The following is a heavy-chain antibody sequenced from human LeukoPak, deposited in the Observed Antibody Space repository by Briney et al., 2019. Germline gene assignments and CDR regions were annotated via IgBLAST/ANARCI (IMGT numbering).Heavy chain of an antibody. V-gene: IGHV3-48*01. CDR3: TNFKPPAPDALDV. J-gene: IGHJ3*01. D-gene: IGHD2/OR15-2a*01. CDR2: ISGRGTI. CDR1: GFTFSDYS. Sequence: PGGSLRLSCAASGFTFSDYSMNWVRQAQGRGLEWISYISGRGTIYYADSVKGRFTISRDNAQRLVYLQMNSLRAEDTAVYYCTNFKPPAPDALDVWGQGTLITVSS.